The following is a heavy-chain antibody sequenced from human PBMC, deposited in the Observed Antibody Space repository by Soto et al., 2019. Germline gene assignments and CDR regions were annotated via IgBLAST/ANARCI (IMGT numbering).Heavy chain of an antibody. CDR3: ARMAAARRGGMDV. Sequence: ASVKVSCKASGYTFTGYYMHWVRQAPGQGLEWMGWINPNSGGTNYAQKFQGWVTMTRDTSISTAYKELSRLRSDDTAVYYCARMAAARRGGMDVWGQGTTVTVSS. CDR1: GYTFTGYY. V-gene: IGHV1-2*04. CDR2: INPNSGGT. D-gene: IGHD6-6*01. J-gene: IGHJ6*02.